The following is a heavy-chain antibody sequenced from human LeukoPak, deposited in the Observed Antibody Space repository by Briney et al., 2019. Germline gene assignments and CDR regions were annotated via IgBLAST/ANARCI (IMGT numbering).Heavy chain of an antibody. CDR2: VNHGGST. CDR1: GGSFSGYY. D-gene: IGHD3-3*01. J-gene: IGHJ4*02. V-gene: IGHV4-34*01. CDR3: ARGKNVYDESGYYSLIFDS. Sequence: SETLSLTCAVSGGSFSGYYWSWIRQPPGKGLEWIGEVNHGGSTNNNPSLKSRITISPVMSKFRLSLHLRSVTVADTAMYYCARGKNVYDESGYYSLIFDSWGQGTLVTVPS.